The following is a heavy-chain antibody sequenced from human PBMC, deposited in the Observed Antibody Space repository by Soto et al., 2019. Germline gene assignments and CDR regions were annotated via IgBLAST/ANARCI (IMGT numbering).Heavy chain of an antibody. CDR2: ISGSGGST. CDR1: GFTFSSYA. V-gene: IGHV3-23*01. D-gene: IGHD2-15*01. J-gene: IGHJ3*02. Sequence: EVQLLESGGGLVQPGGSLRLSCAASGFTFSSYAMSWVRQAPGKGLEWVSAISGSGGSTYYADSVKGRFTISRDNSKNTLYLQMNSLRAEDTAVYYCAKARSEKVVVVVCVGAFDIWGQGTMVTVSS. CDR3: AKARSEKVVVVVCVGAFDI.